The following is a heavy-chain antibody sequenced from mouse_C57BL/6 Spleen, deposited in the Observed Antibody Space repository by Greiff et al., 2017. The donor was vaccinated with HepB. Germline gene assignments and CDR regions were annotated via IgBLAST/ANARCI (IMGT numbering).Heavy chain of an antibody. Sequence: EVMLVESGGGLVKPGGSLKLSCAASGFTFSSYAMSWVRQTPEKRLEWVATISDGGSYTYYPDNVKGRFTISRDYTKNNLYLQMSHLKSEDTAMYYCARGIYYEGFAYWGQGTLVTVSA. V-gene: IGHV5-4*03. CDR3: ARGIYYEGFAY. CDR1: GFTFSSYA. D-gene: IGHD1-1*01. CDR2: ISDGGSYT. J-gene: IGHJ3*01.